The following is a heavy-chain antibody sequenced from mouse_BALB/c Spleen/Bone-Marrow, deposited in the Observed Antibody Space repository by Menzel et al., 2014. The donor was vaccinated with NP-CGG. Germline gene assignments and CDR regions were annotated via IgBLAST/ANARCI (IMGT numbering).Heavy chain of an antibody. CDR2: ISPSNGGT. CDR1: GYTFTSYY. V-gene: IGHV1S81*02. J-gene: IGHJ2*01. CDR3: TRYGNYYFDY. D-gene: IGHD2-1*01. Sequence: QVQLQQSGAELVKPGASVKLSCKASGYTFTSYYMYWVKQRPVQGLEWIGEISPSNGGTNFNEKFKSKATLTVDKSSSTEYMQLSSLTSEDSAVYYCTRYGNYYFDYWGQGTTLTVSS.